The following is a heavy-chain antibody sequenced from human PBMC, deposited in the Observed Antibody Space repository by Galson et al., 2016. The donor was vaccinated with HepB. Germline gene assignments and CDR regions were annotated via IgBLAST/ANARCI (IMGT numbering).Heavy chain of an antibody. V-gene: IGHV1-46*01. Sequence: SVKVSCKASGYTFTSYYMHWVRQAPGQGPEWMGVINCNGGSTSYAQKFQGRVTMTSDTSTSTVYMELSSLRSEDTAVYYCMIDKLLSGLPPFDSWGQGTLVSGSS. CDR1: GYTFTSYY. J-gene: IGHJ4*02. CDR2: INCNGGST. D-gene: IGHD2/OR15-2a*01. CDR3: MIDKLLSGLPPFDS.